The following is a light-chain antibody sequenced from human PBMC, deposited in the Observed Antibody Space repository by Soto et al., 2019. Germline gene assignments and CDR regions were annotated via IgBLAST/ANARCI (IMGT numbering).Light chain of an antibody. CDR1: SSNIAANS. CDR3: GAWDTSLTVYV. V-gene: IGLV1-51*01. J-gene: IGLJ1*01. CDR2: DSD. Sequence: QSVLTRPPSVSAAPGQDVTSSCSGSSSNIAANSVSWYQHLPGTAPKLLIYDSDRRPSGTPARFSGSKSGTSATLGITGLQTGDEADYYCGAWDTSLTVYVFGSGTKVTVL.